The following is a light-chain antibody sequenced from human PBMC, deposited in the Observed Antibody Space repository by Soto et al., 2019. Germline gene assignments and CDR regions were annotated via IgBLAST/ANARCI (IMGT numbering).Light chain of an antibody. CDR3: LQDYNYPRT. J-gene: IGKJ1*01. CDR1: QGIRND. Sequence: AIQMTQSTYSLSSSVGDRVTITCRASQGIRNDLGWYQQKPGKAPNLLIYGASSLQSGVPSRFSGSGSGTDFTLTISSLQPEDFATYYCLQDYNYPRTFGQGTMVDIK. CDR2: GAS. V-gene: IGKV1-6*01.